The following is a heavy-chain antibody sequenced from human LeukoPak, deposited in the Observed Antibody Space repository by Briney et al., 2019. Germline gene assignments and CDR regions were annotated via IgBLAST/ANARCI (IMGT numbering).Heavy chain of an antibody. CDR1: GFTFSSYA. Sequence: GGSLRLSCAASGFTFSSYAMHWVRQAPGKGLEWLAVISYDGSNKYYADSVKGRFTISRDNSKNTLYLQMNSLRAEDTAVYYCARDVNYYDSSGYSHWGQGTLVTVSS. J-gene: IGHJ4*02. CDR2: ISYDGSNK. CDR3: ARDVNYYDSSGYSH. V-gene: IGHV3-30-3*01. D-gene: IGHD3-22*01.